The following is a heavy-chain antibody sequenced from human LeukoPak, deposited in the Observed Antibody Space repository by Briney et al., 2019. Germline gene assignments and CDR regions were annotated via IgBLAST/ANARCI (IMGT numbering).Heavy chain of an antibody. D-gene: IGHD6-13*01. J-gene: IGHJ4*02. CDR1: GFTFGSYG. CDR3: AKEGYSSSYLDY. Sequence: PGGSLRLSCAASGFTFGSYGMHWVRQAPGKGLEWVAVISYDGSNKYYADSVKGRFTISRDNSKNTLYLQMNSLRAEDTAVYYCAKEGYSSSYLDYWGQETLVTVSS. V-gene: IGHV3-30*18. CDR2: ISYDGSNK.